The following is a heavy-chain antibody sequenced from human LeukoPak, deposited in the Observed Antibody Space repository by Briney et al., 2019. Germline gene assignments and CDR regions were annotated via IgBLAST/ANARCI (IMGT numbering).Heavy chain of an antibody. D-gene: IGHD3-10*01. J-gene: IGHJ4*02. Sequence: PGGSLRLSCAASGFTFSSYWMSWVRQAPGKGLEWVAVISYDGSNKYYADSVKGRFTISRDNSKNTLYLQMNSLRAEDTAVYYCAKEGYYGSGSFPDSWGQGTLVTVSS. V-gene: IGHV3-30*18. CDR3: AKEGYYGSGSFPDS. CDR1: GFTFSSYW. CDR2: ISYDGSNK.